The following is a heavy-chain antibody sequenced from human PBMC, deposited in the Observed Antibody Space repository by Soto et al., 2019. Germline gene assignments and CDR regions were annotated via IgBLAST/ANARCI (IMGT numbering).Heavy chain of an antibody. CDR3: ARGSPCGGDCYSGRWFDP. D-gene: IGHD2-21*02. CDR2: IIPVFGTA. Sequence: SVKVSCKASGGTFSSYAISWVRQAPGQGLEWMGGIIPVFGTANYPQKFQGRVTITADKSTSTAYMELSSLRSEDTAVYYCARGSPCGGDCYSGRWFDPWGQGTLVTVSS. J-gene: IGHJ5*02. CDR1: GGTFSSYA. V-gene: IGHV1-69*06.